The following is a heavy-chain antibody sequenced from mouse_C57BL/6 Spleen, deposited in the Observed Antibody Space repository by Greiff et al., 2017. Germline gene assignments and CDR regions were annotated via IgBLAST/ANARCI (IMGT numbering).Heavy chain of an antibody. CDR1: GYTFTDYN. CDR3: ATYGNYAMDY. Sequence: VQLQQSGPELVKPGASVKMSCKASGYTFTDYNMPWVKQSPGKSLEWIGYINPNNGGTSYNQKFKGKATLTVNKSSSTAYMELRSLTSEDAAVYYCATYGNYAMDYWGQGTSVTVSS. CDR2: INPNNGGT. J-gene: IGHJ4*01. D-gene: IGHD2-1*01. V-gene: IGHV1-22*01.